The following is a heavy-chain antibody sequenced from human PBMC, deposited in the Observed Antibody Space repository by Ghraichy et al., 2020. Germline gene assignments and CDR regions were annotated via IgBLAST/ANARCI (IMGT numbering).Heavy chain of an antibody. D-gene: IGHD1-26*01. J-gene: IGHJ3*02. Sequence: SETLSLTCTVSGGSISSSSYYWGWIRQPPGKGLEWIGSIYYSGSTNYNPSLKSRVTISVDTSKNQFSLKLSSVTAADTAVYYCARTLVGAVDAVGSCGRGSIVSVSS. CDR2: IYYSGST. CDR3: ARTLVGAVDAVGS. CDR1: GGSISSSSYY. V-gene: IGHV4-39*01.